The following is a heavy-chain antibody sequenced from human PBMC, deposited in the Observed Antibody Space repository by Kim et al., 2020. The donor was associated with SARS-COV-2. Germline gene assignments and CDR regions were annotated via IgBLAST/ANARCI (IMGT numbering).Heavy chain of an antibody. D-gene: IGHD5-18*01. Sequence: RPSLQRRVTISADKSIRTAYLQWSSLKASDTAMYYCARTVDTALGDAFDIWGQGTMVTVSS. CDR3: ARTVDTALGDAFDI. V-gene: IGHV5-51*01. J-gene: IGHJ3*02.